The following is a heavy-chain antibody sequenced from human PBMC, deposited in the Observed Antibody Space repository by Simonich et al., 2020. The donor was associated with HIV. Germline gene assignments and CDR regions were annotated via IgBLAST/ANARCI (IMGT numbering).Heavy chain of an antibody. D-gene: IGHD5-18*01. J-gene: IGHJ4*02. CDR3: ARLTVYSYGTYYFDY. CDR2: INLSGST. CDR1: GGSFNGYY. Sequence: QVQLQQWGAGLLKPSETLSLTCAVYGGSFNGYYWSWIRQPPGKGLEWIGEINLSGSTNYNPSLKSGVTISVDTSKKQFSLKVRSVTVADTALYYCARLTVYSYGTYYFDYWGQGTLVTVSS. V-gene: IGHV4-34*01.